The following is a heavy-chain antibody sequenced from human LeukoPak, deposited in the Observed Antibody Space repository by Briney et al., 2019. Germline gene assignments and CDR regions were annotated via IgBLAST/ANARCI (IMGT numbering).Heavy chain of an antibody. CDR3: ARLVLSRTWFDDF. CDR1: GLTFSSYW. J-gene: IGHJ4*02. D-gene: IGHD6-13*01. CDR2: IKGDGSAK. V-gene: IGHV3-7*01. Sequence: GGSLRLSCAASGLTFSSYWMSWVRQALGKGLEWVANIKGDGSAKYYVDSVKGRFTITRDNAKSSLFLQMDSLRAEDTAVYYCARLVLSRTWFDDFWGQGTLVTVSS.